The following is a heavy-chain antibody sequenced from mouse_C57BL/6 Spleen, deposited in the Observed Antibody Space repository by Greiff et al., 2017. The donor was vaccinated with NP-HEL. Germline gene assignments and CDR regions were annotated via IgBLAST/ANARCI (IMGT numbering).Heavy chain of an antibody. Sequence: QVQLKQSGAELVRPGSSVKLSCKASGYTFTSYWMHWVKQRPIQGLEWIGNIDPSDSETHYNQKFKDKATLTVDKSSSTAYMQLSSLTSEDSAVYYCARSDWAYAMDYWGQGTSVTVSS. CDR3: ARSDWAYAMDY. J-gene: IGHJ4*01. CDR2: IDPSDSET. D-gene: IGHD4-1*01. V-gene: IGHV1-52*01. CDR1: GYTFTSYW.